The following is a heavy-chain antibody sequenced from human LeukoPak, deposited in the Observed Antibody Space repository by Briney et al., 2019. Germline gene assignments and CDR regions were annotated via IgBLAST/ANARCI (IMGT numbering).Heavy chain of an antibody. CDR2: INPSGGST. Sequence: ASVKVSCKASGYTFTGYYMHWVRQAPGQGLEWMGIINPSGGSTSYAQKFQGRVTMTRDMSTSTVYMELSSLRSEDTAVYYCARDTRGRWLQLALFDYWGQGTLVTVSS. CDR3: ARDTRGRWLQLALFDY. D-gene: IGHD5-24*01. CDR1: GYTFTGYY. J-gene: IGHJ4*02. V-gene: IGHV1-46*01.